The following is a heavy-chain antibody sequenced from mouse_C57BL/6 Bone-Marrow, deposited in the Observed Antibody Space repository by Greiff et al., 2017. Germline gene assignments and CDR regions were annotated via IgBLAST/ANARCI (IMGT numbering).Heavy chain of an antibody. D-gene: IGHD1-1*01. Sequence: EVKLVESGGGLVQPGGSMKLSCAASGFTFSDAWMDWVRQSPEKGLEWVAEIRNKANNHATYYAESVKGRLTISRDDSKSSVYLQMNSLRAEDTGIYYCTSYYYGRGGYFDVWGTGTTVTVSS. CDR3: TSYYYGRGGYFDV. V-gene: IGHV6-6*01. CDR2: IRNKANNHAT. CDR1: GFTFSDAW. J-gene: IGHJ1*03.